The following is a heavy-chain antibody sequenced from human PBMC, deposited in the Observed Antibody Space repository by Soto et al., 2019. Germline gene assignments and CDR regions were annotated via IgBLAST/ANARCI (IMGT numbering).Heavy chain of an antibody. CDR3: ARLTTVTPTGGDY. J-gene: IGHJ4*02. Sequence: EVQLVESGGGLVKPGGSLRLSCAASGFTFSSYSMNWVRQAPGKGLEWVSSISSSSSYIYYADSVKGRFTISRDNAKNSLYLQMNSLRAEDTAVYYCARLTTVTPTGGDYWGQGTLVTVSS. CDR1: GFTFSSYS. D-gene: IGHD4-17*01. CDR2: ISSSSSYI. V-gene: IGHV3-21*01.